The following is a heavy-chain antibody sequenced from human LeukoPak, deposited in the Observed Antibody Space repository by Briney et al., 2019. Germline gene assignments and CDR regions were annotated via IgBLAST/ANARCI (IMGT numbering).Heavy chain of an antibody. J-gene: IGHJ6*03. D-gene: IGHD3-16*01. Sequence: GGSLRLSCAASGFTFSSYWMHWVRQAPGKGLVWVSRINSDGSSTSYADSVKGRFTISRDNAKNTLYLQMNSLRAEDTAGYYCATVGGGLGDYYYYYYMDVWGKGTTVTVSS. V-gene: IGHV3-74*01. CDR1: GFTFSSYW. CDR2: INSDGSST. CDR3: ATVGGGLGDYYYYYYMDV.